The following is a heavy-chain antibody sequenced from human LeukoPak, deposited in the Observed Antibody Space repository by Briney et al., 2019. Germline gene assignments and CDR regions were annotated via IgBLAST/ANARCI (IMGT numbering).Heavy chain of an antibody. CDR2: ISAYSGDT. Sequence: ASVKVSCKASGYSFSTYGIGWVRQAPGQGLEWMGWISAYSGDTNYAQKLQGRVTMTRDTSTSTAYMELGSLRSDDTAVYYCARATDSLSSNWPRSFDSWGQGTLVTVSS. CDR1: GYSFSTYG. V-gene: IGHV1-18*01. J-gene: IGHJ4*02. CDR3: ARATDSLSSNWPRSFDS. D-gene: IGHD6-13*01.